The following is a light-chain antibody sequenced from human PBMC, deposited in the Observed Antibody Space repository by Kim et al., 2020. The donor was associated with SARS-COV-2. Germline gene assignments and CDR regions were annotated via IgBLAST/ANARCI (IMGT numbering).Light chain of an antibody. J-gene: IGLJ3*02. CDR2: QDC. CDR1: QLEDKF. CDR3: QAWHTSAVV. Sequence: SYELTQPPSLSVSPGQTASITCSGDQLEDKFTTWYQQKSGQSPILVIYQDCLRPSGISERFSGSTSGNTATLTISGIQATDEADYYCQAWHTSAVVFGGG. V-gene: IGLV3-1*01.